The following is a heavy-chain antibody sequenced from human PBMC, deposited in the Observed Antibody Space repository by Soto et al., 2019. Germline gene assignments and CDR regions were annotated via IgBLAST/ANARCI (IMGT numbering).Heavy chain of an antibody. J-gene: IGHJ4*01. CDR1: GGTFSSYA. Sequence: SVKVSCKASGGTFSSYAISWVRQAPGQGLEWMGGIIPIFGTANYAQKFQGRVTITADESTSTAYMELSSLRSEDTAVYYCARTAASGYSSGWSPFDYWGHGTLVTVSS. V-gene: IGHV1-69*13. CDR3: ARTAASGYSSGWSPFDY. CDR2: IIPIFGTA. D-gene: IGHD6-13*01.